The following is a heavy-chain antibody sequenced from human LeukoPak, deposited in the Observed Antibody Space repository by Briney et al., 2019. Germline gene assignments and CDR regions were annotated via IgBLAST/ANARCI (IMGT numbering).Heavy chain of an antibody. CDR2: IIPIFGTA. CDR1: GGTFSRYA. CDR3: ARGKGYCSGGSCYSAFDI. D-gene: IGHD2-15*01. Sequence: ASVKVSCKASGGTFSRYAISWVRQAPGQGLEWMGGIIPIFGTANYGQKFQGRVTISADESTSTADMELSSLRSEDTAVYYCARGKGYCSGGSCYSAFDIWGQGTMVTVSS. J-gene: IGHJ3*02. V-gene: IGHV1-69*13.